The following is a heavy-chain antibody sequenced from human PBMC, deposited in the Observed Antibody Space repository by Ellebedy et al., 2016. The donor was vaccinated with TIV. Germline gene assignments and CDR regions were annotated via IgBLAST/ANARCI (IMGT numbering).Heavy chain of an antibody. CDR1: GFPFSSFW. D-gene: IGHD5-12*01. V-gene: IGHV3-7*01. Sequence: GESLKISCAASGFPFSSFWMSWVRQAPGKGLEWVANTKEDGGEKYYVDSVRGRFTISRDNAKNSLYLQMNSLRAEDTAVYYCARDRGYDTFDYWGQGILVTVSS. CDR2: TKEDGGEK. CDR3: ARDRGYDTFDY. J-gene: IGHJ4*02.